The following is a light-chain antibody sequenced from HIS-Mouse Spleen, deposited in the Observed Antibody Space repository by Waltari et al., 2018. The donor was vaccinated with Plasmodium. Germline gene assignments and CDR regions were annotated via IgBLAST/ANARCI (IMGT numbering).Light chain of an antibody. Sequence: SYELTQPPSVSVSPGQTARITCSGDAFPTKYAYWYQQKSGQAPVLGIYEDSKRPSGIPERFSGSSSGTMATLTISGAQVEDEADYYCYSTDSSGNHRVFGGGTKLTVL. CDR3: YSTDSSGNHRV. J-gene: IGLJ3*02. V-gene: IGLV3-10*01. CDR1: AFPTKY. CDR2: EDS.